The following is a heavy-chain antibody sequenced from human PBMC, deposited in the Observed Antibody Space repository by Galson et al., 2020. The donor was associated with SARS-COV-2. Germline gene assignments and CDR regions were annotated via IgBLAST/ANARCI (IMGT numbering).Heavy chain of an antibody. D-gene: IGHD5-12*01. J-gene: IGHJ4*02. V-gene: IGHV4-39*01. CDR3: AKWLRDSWGYFDY. CDR1: GGSISSSSYY. Sequence: SETLSLTCTVSGGSISSSSYYWGWIRQPPGKGLEWIGSIYYSGSTYYNPSLKSRVTISVDTSKNQFSLKLSSVTAADTAVYYCAKWLRDSWGYFDYWGQGTLVTVSS. CDR2: IYYSGST.